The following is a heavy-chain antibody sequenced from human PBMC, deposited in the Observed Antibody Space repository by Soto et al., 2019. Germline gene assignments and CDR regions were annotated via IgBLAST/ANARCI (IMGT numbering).Heavy chain of an antibody. CDR2: VSPHGANT. J-gene: IGHJ4*02. V-gene: IGHV3-23*01. D-gene: IGHD1-1*01. Sequence: PGGPLRLSCVASGFTFGSCGMNWVRQAPGKGLEWVAGVSPHGANTYYADSVRDRFIISRNDSRNTVSLDMNSLRGDDSAVYYCATEGAKTTWNFDYWGQGTVVTVSS. CDR3: ATEGAKTTWNFDY. CDR1: GFTFGSCG.